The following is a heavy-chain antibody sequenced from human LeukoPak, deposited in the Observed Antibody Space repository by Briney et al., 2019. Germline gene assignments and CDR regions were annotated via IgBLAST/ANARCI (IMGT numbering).Heavy chain of an antibody. D-gene: IGHD3-22*01. Sequence: SVKVSCKASGGTFSSYAISWVRQAPGQGLEWMGGIIPIFGTANYAQKFQGRVTITADESTSTAYMELSSLGSEDTAVYYCARVYYYDSSGYPDYWGQGTLVTVSS. V-gene: IGHV1-69*13. CDR3: ARVYYYDSSGYPDY. CDR2: IIPIFGTA. J-gene: IGHJ4*02. CDR1: GGTFSSYA.